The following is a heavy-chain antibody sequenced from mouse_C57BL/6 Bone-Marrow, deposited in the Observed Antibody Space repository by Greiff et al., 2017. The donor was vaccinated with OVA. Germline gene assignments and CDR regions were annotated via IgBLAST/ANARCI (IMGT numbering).Heavy chain of an antibody. V-gene: IGHV1-82*01. CDR3: ATTYYFDY. CDR1: GYAFSSSW. CDR2: IYPGDGDT. D-gene: IGHD1-1*01. J-gene: IGHJ2*01. Sequence: VQLQQSGPELVKPGASVKISCKASGYAFSSSWMNWVKQRPGKGLEWIGRIYPGDGDTNYNGKFKGKATLTADNSSSTAYMQLSSLTSEDSAVYFCATTYYFDYWGQGTTLTVSS.